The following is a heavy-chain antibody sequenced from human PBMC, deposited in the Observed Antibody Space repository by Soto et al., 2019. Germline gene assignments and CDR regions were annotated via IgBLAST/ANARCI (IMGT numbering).Heavy chain of an antibody. CDR3: AKDFRGYSYGPPLDY. Sequence: GGSLRLSCAASGFTFSNAWMNWVRQAPGKGLEWVGRIKSKTDGGTTDYAAPVKGRFTISRDDSKNTLYLQMNSLKTEDTAVYYCAKDFRGYSYGPPLDYWGQGTLVTV. CDR2: IKSKTDGGTT. D-gene: IGHD5-18*01. CDR1: GFTFSNAW. J-gene: IGHJ4*02. V-gene: IGHV3-15*07.